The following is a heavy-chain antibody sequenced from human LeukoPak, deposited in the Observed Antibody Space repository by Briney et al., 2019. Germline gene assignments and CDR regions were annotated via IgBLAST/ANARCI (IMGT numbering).Heavy chain of an antibody. J-gene: IGHJ4*02. Sequence: GGSLRLSCAASGFTFSSYSMNWVRQAPGKGLEWVSSISSSSSYIYYADSVKGRFTISRDNAKNSLYLQMNSLRAEDTAVYYFARGGGATYYFDYWGQGTLVTVSS. D-gene: IGHD1-26*01. CDR1: GFTFSSYS. V-gene: IGHV3-21*01. CDR3: ARGGGATYYFDY. CDR2: ISSSSSYI.